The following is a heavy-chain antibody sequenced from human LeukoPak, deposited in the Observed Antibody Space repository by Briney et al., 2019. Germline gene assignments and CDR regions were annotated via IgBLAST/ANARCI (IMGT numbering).Heavy chain of an antibody. D-gene: IGHD6-6*01. CDR1: GFTFSSYR. CDR3: ASGFSSSPYFDY. Sequence: GGSLRLSCAASGFTFSSYRMNWVRQAPGKGLEWVSSISSSGTYIYYADSMKDRLTISRDNAKNSLFLQMNSLRDEDTAVYYCASGFSSSPYFDYWGQGTLVTVSS. CDR2: ISSSGTYI. V-gene: IGHV3-21*01. J-gene: IGHJ4*02.